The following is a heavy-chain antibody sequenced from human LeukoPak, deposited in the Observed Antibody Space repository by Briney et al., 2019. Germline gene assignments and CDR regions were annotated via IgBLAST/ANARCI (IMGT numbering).Heavy chain of an antibody. V-gene: IGHV1-18*01. Sequence: ASVKVSCKASGYTFTSYGISWVRQAPGQGLEWMGWISAYNGNTNYAQKLQGRVTMTTDTSTSTAYMELRSLRSDDTAVYYCARVVVNGWYGNRAFDIWGQGTMVTVSS. D-gene: IGHD6-19*01. CDR1: GYTFTSYG. CDR3: ARVVVNGWYGNRAFDI. J-gene: IGHJ3*02. CDR2: ISAYNGNT.